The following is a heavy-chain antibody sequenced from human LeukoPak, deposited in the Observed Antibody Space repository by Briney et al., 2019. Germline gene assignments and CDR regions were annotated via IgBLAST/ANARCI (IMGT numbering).Heavy chain of an antibody. CDR2: IRSSGGST. CDR3: TKVVTDDY. CDR1: GLIFSNYA. J-gene: IGHJ4*02. V-gene: IGHV3-23*01. Sequence: GGSLRLSCAASGLIFSNYALSWVRQAPGKGLEWVSSIRSSGGSTYYADSVKGRFTISRDNSKNTLYLQMNSLRAEDTAVYYCTKVVTDDYWGQGTLVTVSS. D-gene: IGHD4-23*01.